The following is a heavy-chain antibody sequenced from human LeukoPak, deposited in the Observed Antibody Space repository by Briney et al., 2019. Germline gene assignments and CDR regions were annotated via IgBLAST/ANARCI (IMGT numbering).Heavy chain of an antibody. J-gene: IGHJ5*02. D-gene: IGHD3-16*01. CDR2: ISHSGTT. CDR3: ATSGWNGGGGFDP. Sequence: SETLSLTCDVSGGSFSGYYWSWIRRPPGMGLEWIGEISHSGTTNYNPSLKSRVSMSVGASSTQFSLIMTSVTAADTAVYYCATSGWNGGGGFDPWGQGTLVIVSS. V-gene: IGHV4-34*01. CDR1: GGSFSGYY.